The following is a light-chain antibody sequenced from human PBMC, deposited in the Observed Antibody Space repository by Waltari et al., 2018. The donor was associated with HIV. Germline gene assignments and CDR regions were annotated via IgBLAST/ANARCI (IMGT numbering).Light chain of an antibody. V-gene: IGKV1-5*03. CDR2: KAG. CDR3: QQYKSSSST. J-gene: IGKJ1*01. Sequence: DTPMTQSPSTLSASVGDRVTLTCRASQNINYWLAWYQQRPGKAPNRLTHKAGSLERGVPSRFSGSGSGAEFSLTISSLQPDDFATYYCQQYKSSSSTFGQGTTVDIK. CDR1: QNINYW.